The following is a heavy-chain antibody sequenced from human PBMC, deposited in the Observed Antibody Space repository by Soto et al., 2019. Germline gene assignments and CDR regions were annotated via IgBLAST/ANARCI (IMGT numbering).Heavy chain of an antibody. V-gene: IGHV4-59*01. Sequence: ASETLSLTCTVSSGSISSYNWNWVRQPPGKGLEWIGFINYSGSTHYNPSLKSRVTISLDTSKNQFSLKLNSVTAADTAVYYCARENYYALDYWGPGTLVTVS. J-gene: IGHJ4*02. D-gene: IGHD3-10*01. CDR1: SGSISSYN. CDR2: INYSGST. CDR3: ARENYYALDY.